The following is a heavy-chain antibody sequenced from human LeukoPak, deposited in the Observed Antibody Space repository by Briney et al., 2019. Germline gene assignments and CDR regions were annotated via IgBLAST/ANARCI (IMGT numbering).Heavy chain of an antibody. J-gene: IGHJ4*02. V-gene: IGHV3-11*04. CDR2: IGSSNTI. Sequence: GGSLRLSCAASGFTFSDYYMSWIRQAPGKGLEWLSYIGSSNTIYSADSVKGRFTISRDNAKNSLYLQMNSLRAEDTAVYYCARDWDYESFDYWGQGTLVTVSS. D-gene: IGHD4-17*01. CDR3: ARDWDYESFDY. CDR1: GFTFSDYY.